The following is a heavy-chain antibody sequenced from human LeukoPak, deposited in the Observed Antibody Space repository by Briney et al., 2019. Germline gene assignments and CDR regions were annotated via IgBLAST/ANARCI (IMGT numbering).Heavy chain of an antibody. CDR3: ARGHIAAAGADY. V-gene: IGHV3-48*02. D-gene: IGHD6-13*01. CDR1: GFTFSSYS. Sequence: GGSLRLSCAASGFTFSSYSMNWVRQAPGKGLEWVSYISGSSGTINYADSVKGRFTISRDNAKNSLYLHMYSLRDEDAAVYYCARGHIAAAGADYWGQGTLVTVSS. CDR2: ISGSSGTI. J-gene: IGHJ4*02.